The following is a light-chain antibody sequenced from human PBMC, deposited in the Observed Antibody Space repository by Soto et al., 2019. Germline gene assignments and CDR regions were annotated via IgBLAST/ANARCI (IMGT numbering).Light chain of an antibody. CDR1: QSVGSNY. Sequence: EIVLTQSPVTLSLSPGERATLYCRASQSVGSNYLAWYQQKPGQAPRVLIYGASSRATGIPDRFSGSGSGADFTLTISRLEPGDFAVYYCQQYTTSPFTFGPGTKVDIK. CDR3: QQYTTSPFT. CDR2: GAS. J-gene: IGKJ3*01. V-gene: IGKV3-20*01.